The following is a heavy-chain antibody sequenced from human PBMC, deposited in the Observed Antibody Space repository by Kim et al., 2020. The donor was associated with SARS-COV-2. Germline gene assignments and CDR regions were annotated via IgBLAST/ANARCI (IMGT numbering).Heavy chain of an antibody. V-gene: IGHV3-74*01. D-gene: IGHD4-17*01. J-gene: IGHJ3*01. CDR1: GFTFHNYW. Sequence: GGSLRLSCAASGFTFHNYWMYWVRQVPGKGLVWVSRINGDGTRTAHADSVRGRFTIARDNPKNTLFLQMNSLTEEDTAVYYCSRSRCGASTCLGHDPFDVGPGDNGHRLV. CDR2: INGDGTRT. CDR3: SRSRCGASTCLGHDPFDV.